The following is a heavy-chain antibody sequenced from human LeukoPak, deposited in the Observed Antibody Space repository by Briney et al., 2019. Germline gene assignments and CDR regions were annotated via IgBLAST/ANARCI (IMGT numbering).Heavy chain of an antibody. CDR3: AKDKQGDYFDY. J-gene: IGHJ4*02. Sequence: GGSLRLSCAASGFTFSSYGMHWVRQAPGKGLEWVAFIWYDGSNKYYADSVKGRFTISRDNSKNTLYLQMNSLRAEDTAVYYCAKDKQGDYFDYWGQGTLVTVSS. CDR2: IWYDGSNK. V-gene: IGHV3-30*02. D-gene: IGHD6-13*01. CDR1: GFTFSSYG.